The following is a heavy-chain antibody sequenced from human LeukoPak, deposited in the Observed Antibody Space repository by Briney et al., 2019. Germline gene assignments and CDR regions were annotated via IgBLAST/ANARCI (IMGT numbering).Heavy chain of an antibody. CDR1: GFTFSSYA. D-gene: IGHD2-2*01. CDR3: AKGGYCSSTSCYDYYYYGMDV. V-gene: IGHV3-23*01. J-gene: IGHJ6*02. CDR2: ISGSGGST. Sequence: GGSLRLSCAASGFTFSSYAISWVRQAPGKGLEWVSTISGSGGSTYYADSVKGRFTISRDNSKNMLYLQMNSLRAEDTAVYYCAKGGYCSSTSCYDYYYYGMDVWAKGPRSPSP.